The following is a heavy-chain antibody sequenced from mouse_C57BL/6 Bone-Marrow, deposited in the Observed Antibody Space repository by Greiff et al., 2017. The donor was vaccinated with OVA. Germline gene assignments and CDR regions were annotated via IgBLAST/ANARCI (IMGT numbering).Heavy chain of an antibody. CDR1: GFNIKDDY. J-gene: IGHJ4*01. Sequence: VQLQQSGAELVRPGASVKLSCTASGFNIKDDYMHWVKQRPEQGLEWIGWIDPENGDTEYASKFQGKATITADTSSNTAYLQLSSLTSEDTAVYYCTTEGGYDPFYYYAMDYWGQGTSVTCSS. CDR2: IDPENGDT. V-gene: IGHV14-4*01. D-gene: IGHD2-2*01. CDR3: TTEGGYDPFYYYAMDY.